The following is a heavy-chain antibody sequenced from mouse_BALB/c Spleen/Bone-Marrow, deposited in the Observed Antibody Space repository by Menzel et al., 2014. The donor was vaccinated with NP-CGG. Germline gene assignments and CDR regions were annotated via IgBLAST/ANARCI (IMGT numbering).Heavy chain of an antibody. CDR3: SRGGNFDVMDH. D-gene: IGHD2-1*01. Sequence: VKLMESGAELVKPGASVKLSCKASGYTFTSYYMFWVKQRPGQGLEWIGGINPSNGANNFNEKFKSKATLTVDKSSSTAYMQLSSLTSEDSAVYYCSRGGNFDVMDHWGQGTSVTVSS. CDR1: GYTFTSYY. J-gene: IGHJ4*01. CDR2: INPSNGAN. V-gene: IGHV1S81*02.